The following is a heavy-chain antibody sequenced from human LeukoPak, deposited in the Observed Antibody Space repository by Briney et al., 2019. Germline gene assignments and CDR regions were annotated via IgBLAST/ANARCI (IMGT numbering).Heavy chain of an antibody. CDR2: ISAYNGNT. CDR3: ARADCSSTSCYEFDY. D-gene: IGHD2-2*01. J-gene: IGHJ4*02. Sequence: ASVKVSRKASGYTFTSYGISWVRQAPGQGLEWMGWISAYNGNTNYAQKLQGRVTMTTDTSTSTAYMELRSLRSDDTAVYYCARADCSSTSCYEFDYWGRGTLVTVSS. V-gene: IGHV1-18*01. CDR1: GYTFTSYG.